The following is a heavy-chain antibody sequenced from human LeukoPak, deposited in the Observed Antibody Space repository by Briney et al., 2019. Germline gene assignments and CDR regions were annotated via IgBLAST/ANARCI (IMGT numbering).Heavy chain of an antibody. D-gene: IGHD3-3*01. CDR2: IKLDGSEK. CDR3: ARDQYDTWSRRGNFDS. J-gene: IGHJ4*02. CDR1: GFTFSSYW. Sequence: GGSLRLSCAASGFTFSSYWMSWVRQAPGKGLEWVANIKLDGSEKNHVDSVKGRFTISRDNTKNSLYLQMNSLRVEDTAVFYCARDQYDTWSRRGNFDSWGQGTLVIVSS. V-gene: IGHV3-7*03.